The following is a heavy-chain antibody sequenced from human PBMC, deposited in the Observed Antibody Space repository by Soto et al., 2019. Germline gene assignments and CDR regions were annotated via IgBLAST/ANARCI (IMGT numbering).Heavy chain of an antibody. Sequence: GGSLRLSCAASGFTVSSNYMSWVRQAPGKGLEWVSVIYSGGSTYYADSVKGRFTISRDNSKNTLYLQMNSLRAEDTAVYYCARDLGYSGLHDAFDIWGQGTMVTVSS. J-gene: IGHJ3*02. D-gene: IGHD5-12*01. CDR1: GFTVSSNY. CDR3: ARDLGYSGLHDAFDI. V-gene: IGHV3-66*01. CDR2: IYSGGST.